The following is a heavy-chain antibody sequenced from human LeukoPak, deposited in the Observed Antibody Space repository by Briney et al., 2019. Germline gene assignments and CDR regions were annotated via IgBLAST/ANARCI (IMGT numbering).Heavy chain of an antibody. Sequence: PSETLSLTCNVSGDSMSSGSYYWTWIRQPAGRGLEWIGRIHTNGNTDYNPSLKSRVTISADASKNHFSLSLNSVTAADTAVYYCARSSSVSSSNWGQGTVVTVSS. CDR1: GDSMSSGSYY. CDR3: ARSSSVSSSN. V-gene: IGHV4-61*02. J-gene: IGHJ4*02. CDR2: IHTNGNT. D-gene: IGHD5/OR15-5a*01.